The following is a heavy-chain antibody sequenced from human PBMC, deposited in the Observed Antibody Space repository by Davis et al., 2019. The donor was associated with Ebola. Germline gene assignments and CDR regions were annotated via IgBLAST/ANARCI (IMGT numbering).Heavy chain of an antibody. CDR1: GGSISNGDYY. J-gene: IGHJ4*02. D-gene: IGHD1-1*01. CDR2: ISSGGGMT. CDR3: AKCLGTCQHLGFDS. V-gene: IGHV3-23*01. Sequence: PSETLSLTCTVSGGSISNGDYYWSWFRQPPGKGLEWVSSISSGGGMTPPYADSAKGRFTISRDNSKNTLYLQLNSRRAEDTALDYCAKCLGTCQHLGFDSWCQGTLVTVSS.